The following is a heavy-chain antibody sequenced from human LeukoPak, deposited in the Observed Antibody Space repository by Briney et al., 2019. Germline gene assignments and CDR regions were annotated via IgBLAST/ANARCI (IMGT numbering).Heavy chain of an antibody. CDR1: GFTFSSYS. D-gene: IGHD6-13*01. CDR2: ISSSSSYI. J-gene: IGHJ6*02. CDR3: ARAYSSSWFPGGMDV. V-gene: IGHV3-21*01. Sequence: GESLRLSCAASGFTFSSYSMNWVRQAPGKGLEWVSSISSSSSYIYYADSVKGRFTISRDNAKNSLYLQMNSLRAEDTAVYYCARAYSSSWFPGGMDVWGQGTTVTVSS.